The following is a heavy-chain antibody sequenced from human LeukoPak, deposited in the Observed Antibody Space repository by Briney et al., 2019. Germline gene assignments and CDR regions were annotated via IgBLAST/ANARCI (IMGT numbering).Heavy chain of an antibody. V-gene: IGHV3-23*01. Sequence: GGSLRLSCAASGFTFSSYAMSWVRQAPGKGLEWVSAISGSGGSTYYADSVKGRFTISRDNSKNTLYLQMNSLRAEDTAVYYCAKDLNLLVVATGFDYWGQGTLVTVSS. CDR2: ISGSGGST. J-gene: IGHJ4*02. CDR3: AKDLNLLVVATGFDY. CDR1: GFTFSSYA. D-gene: IGHD2-15*01.